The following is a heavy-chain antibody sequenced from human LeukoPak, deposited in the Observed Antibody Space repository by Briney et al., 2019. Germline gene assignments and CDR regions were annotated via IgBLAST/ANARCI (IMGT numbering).Heavy chain of an antibody. CDR2: ISYDGSNK. V-gene: IGHV3-30*18. J-gene: IGHJ4*02. CDR3: AKMRRIQLWFDY. CDR1: GFTFSSYG. Sequence: GGSLRLSCAASGFTFSSYGMHWVRQAPGKGLEWVAVISYDGSNKYYADSVKGRFTISRDNSKNTLYLQMNSLRAEDTAVYYCAKMRRIQLWFDYWGQGTLVTVSS. D-gene: IGHD5-18*01.